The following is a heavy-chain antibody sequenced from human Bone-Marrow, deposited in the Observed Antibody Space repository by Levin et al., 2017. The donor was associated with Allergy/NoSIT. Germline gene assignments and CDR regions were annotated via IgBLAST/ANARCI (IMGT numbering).Heavy chain of an antibody. CDR2: INPNNGNT. CDR1: GYTFTNNG. J-gene: IGHJ4*02. D-gene: IGHD3-10*01. V-gene: IGHV1-18*01. Sequence: GASVKVSCKASGYTFTNNGISWVRLVPGQGLEWMGWINPNNGNTDYAQSLQGRVTLTTDTSTGTTYMELRRLRPDDTAIYYCARSVVWFAHYYFDFWGQGTQVTVSS. CDR3: ARSVVWFAHYYFDF.